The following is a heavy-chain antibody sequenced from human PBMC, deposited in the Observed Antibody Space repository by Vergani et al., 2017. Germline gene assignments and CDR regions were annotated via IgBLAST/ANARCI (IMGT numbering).Heavy chain of an antibody. Sequence: QVQVVQSGAEVKKPGASVKVSCKASGYTFTSHGISWVRQAPGQGLEWMGWISAYNGNTNYAQKLQGRVTMTTDTSTSTAYMELRSLRSDDTAVYYCARDPDIVVVPAAPYYYYYYGMDVWGQGTTVTVSS. D-gene: IGHD2-2*01. J-gene: IGHJ6*02. CDR3: ARDPDIVVVPAAPYYYYYYGMDV. CDR1: GYTFTSHG. V-gene: IGHV1-18*04. CDR2: ISAYNGNT.